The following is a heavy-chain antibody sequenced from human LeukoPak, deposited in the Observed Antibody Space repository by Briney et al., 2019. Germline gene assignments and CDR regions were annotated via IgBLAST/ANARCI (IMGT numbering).Heavy chain of an antibody. J-gene: IGHJ4*02. V-gene: IGHV1-2*02. CDR1: GYTFTGYY. CDR3: AKNRGGSWNVDY. Sequence: ASVKVSCKASGYTFTGYYMHWVRQAPGQGLEWMGWINPNSGGTNYAQKFQGRVTMTRDTSISTAYMELSRLRSDDTAVYYCAKNRGGSWNVDYWGQGTLVTVSS. D-gene: IGHD1-1*01. CDR2: INPNSGGT.